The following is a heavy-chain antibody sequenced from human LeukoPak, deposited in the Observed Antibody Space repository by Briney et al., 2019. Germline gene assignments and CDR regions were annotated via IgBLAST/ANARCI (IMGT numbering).Heavy chain of an antibody. D-gene: IGHD5-24*01. CDR2: INAGNGNT. J-gene: IGHJ4*02. V-gene: IGHV1-3*01. Sequence: GASVKVSCKASGYTFTSYAMHWVRQAPGQRLEWMGWINAGNGNTKYSQKFQGRVTITRDTSTSTVYMELSSLRSEDTAVYYCARAGRRRDGYNAEPAHYWGQGTLVTVSS. CDR3: ARAGRRRDGYNAEPAHY. CDR1: GYTFTSYA.